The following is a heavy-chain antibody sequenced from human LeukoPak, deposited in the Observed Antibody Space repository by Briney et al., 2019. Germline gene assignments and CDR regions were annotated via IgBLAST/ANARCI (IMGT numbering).Heavy chain of an antibody. CDR3: ARDVAGYSSGWYFDY. D-gene: IGHD6-19*01. CDR2: INPSGGST. V-gene: IGHV1-46*01. Sequence: ASVRVSCKASGYTFTSYYMHWVRQAPGQGLEWMGIINPSGGSTSYAQKFQGRVTMTRDTSTSTVYMELSSLRSEDTAVYYCARDVAGYSSGWYFDYWGQGTLVTVSS. J-gene: IGHJ4*02. CDR1: GYTFTSYY.